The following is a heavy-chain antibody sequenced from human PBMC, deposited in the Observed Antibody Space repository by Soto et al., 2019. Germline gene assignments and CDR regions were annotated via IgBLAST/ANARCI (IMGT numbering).Heavy chain of an antibody. CDR2: IYYSGST. V-gene: IGHV4-59*01. J-gene: IGHJ4*02. CDR1: GGSISSYY. D-gene: IGHD3-22*01. Sequence: SETLSLTCTVSGGSISSYYWSWIRQPPGKGLEWIGYIYYSGSTNYNPSLKSRVTISVDTSKNQFSLKLSSVTAADTAVYYCARGLLDSSGYWDYWGQGTLVTVSS. CDR3: ARGLLDSSGYWDY.